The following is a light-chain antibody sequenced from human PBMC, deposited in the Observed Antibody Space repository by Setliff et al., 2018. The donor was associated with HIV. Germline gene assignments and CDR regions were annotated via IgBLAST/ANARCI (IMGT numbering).Light chain of an antibody. CDR1: QGINSY. V-gene: IGKV1D-8*02. CDR3: QQYYDFPLT. J-gene: IGKJ1*01. CDR2: AAS. Sequence: AIWMTQSPSLLSASTGDRVNISCRLSQGINSYLAWYQQKPGKAPRLLISAASALQAGVPSRFSGSGSGTDFTLTISCLQSDDFATYYCQQYYDFPLTFGQGTKVDIK.